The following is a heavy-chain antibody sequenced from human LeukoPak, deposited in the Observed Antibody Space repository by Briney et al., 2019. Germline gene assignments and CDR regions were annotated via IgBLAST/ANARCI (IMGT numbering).Heavy chain of an antibody. Sequence: SETLSLTCAIYGGSFSDYYWSWIRQPPGKGLEWIGEINHSGNTNYNPSLKRRVTISVDTSRNQFSLKLNSMTAADTAVYSCARMGRGAVDFWGQGTMVTVSS. J-gene: IGHJ3*01. CDR2: INHSGNT. CDR1: GGSFSDYY. V-gene: IGHV4-34*01. D-gene: IGHD5-24*01. CDR3: ARMGRGAVDF.